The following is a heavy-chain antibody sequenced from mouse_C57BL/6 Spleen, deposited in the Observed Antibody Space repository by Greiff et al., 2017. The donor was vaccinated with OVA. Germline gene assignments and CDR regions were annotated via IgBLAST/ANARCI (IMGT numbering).Heavy chain of an antibody. CDR3: SRSHYGSSFLWYFGV. Sequence: VQLQQSGTVLARPGASVKMSCKTSGYTFTSYWMHWVKQRPGQGLEWIGAIYPGNSDTSYNQKFKGKAKLTAVTSASTAYMEISSLTNEDSAVYYCSRSHYGSSFLWYFGVWGTGTTGTVSS. CDR1: GYTFTSYW. D-gene: IGHD1-1*01. J-gene: IGHJ1*03. V-gene: IGHV1-5*01. CDR2: IYPGNSDT.